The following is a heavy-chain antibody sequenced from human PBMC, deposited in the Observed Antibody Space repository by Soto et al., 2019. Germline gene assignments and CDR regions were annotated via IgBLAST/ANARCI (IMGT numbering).Heavy chain of an antibody. CDR1: GFTFNSYW. CDR2: IKQDGGEN. J-gene: IGHJ4*02. Sequence: EVQLVESGGGLVQPGGSLRLSCAASGFTFNSYWMSWVRQAPGKGLEWVANIKQDGGENYYVDSVKGRFTISRDNAKNSLYLQMNSLRAEDTAVYYCARVGYSAYAPLEYWGQGTLVTVSS. CDR3: ARVGYSAYAPLEY. D-gene: IGHD5-12*01. V-gene: IGHV3-7*01.